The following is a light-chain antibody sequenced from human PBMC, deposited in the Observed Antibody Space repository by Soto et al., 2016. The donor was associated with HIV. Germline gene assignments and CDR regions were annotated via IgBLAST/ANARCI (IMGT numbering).Light chain of an antibody. CDR1: NIGRKS. J-gene: IGLJ2*01. CDR3: HVWDEASDSAV. Sequence: YVLTQPPSVSVAPGKTATITCGGDNIGRKSVNWYQQKPGQAPVLVVYDDTDRPSGISGRFAGSNSGGXATLTITKVEFGDEADYYCHVWDEASDSAVFAGGTKVTVL. V-gene: IGLV3-21*03. CDR2: DDT.